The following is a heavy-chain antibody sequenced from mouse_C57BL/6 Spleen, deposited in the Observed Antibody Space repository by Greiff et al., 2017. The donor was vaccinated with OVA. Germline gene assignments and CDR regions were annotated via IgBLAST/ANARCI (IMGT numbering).Heavy chain of an antibody. CDR2: IDPETGGT. V-gene: IGHV1-15*01. Sequence: QVQLKESGAELVRPGASVTLSCKASGYTFTDYEMHWVKQTPVHGLEWIGAIDPETGGTAYNQKFKGKAILTADKSSSTAYMELRSLTSEDSAVYYCTREGGYYGSSPCAYWGQGTLVTVSA. CDR3: TREGGYYGSSPCAY. J-gene: IGHJ3*01. CDR1: GYTFTDYE. D-gene: IGHD1-1*01.